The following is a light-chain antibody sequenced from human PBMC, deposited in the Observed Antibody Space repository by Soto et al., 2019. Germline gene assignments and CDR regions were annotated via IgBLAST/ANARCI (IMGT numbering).Light chain of an antibody. CDR2: DAS. V-gene: IGKV3-20*01. J-gene: IGKJ4*01. Sequence: EFVLTQCPGTLSLSPGERATLSCRASQTVRNNYLAWYQQKPGQAPRLLIYDASSRATCIPDRFSGGGSGTDFTLTISRLEPEDFAVYYCQQFRSYPLAFGVGTKVDIK. CDR1: QTVRNNY. CDR3: QQFRSYPLA.